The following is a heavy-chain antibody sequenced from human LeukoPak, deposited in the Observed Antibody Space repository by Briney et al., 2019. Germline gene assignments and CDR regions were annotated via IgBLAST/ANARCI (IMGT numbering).Heavy chain of an antibody. CDR3: ALTPGYSSSWYGETRFDY. CDR1: GGTFSSYA. V-gene: IGHV1-69*13. D-gene: IGHD6-13*01. Sequence: SVKVSCKASGGTFSSYAISWVRQAPGQGLEWMGGIIPIFGTANYAQKFQGRVTITADESTSTAYMELSSLRSEDTAVYYCALTPGYSSSWYGETRFDYWGQGTLVTVSS. J-gene: IGHJ4*02. CDR2: IIPIFGTA.